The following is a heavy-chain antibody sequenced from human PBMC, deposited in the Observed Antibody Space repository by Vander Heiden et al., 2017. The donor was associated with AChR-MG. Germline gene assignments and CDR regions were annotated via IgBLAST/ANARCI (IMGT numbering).Heavy chain of an antibody. CDR1: GFTFSGSA. V-gene: IGHV3-73*02. CDR3: TTPGGGDPRS. CDR2: IRSKANSYAT. Sequence: EVQLVESGGGLVQPGGSLTLSCAASGFTFSGSAMHWVRQASGKGLEWVGRIRSKANSYATAYAASVKGRFTISRDDSKNTAYLQMNSLKTEDTAVYYCTTPGGGDPRSWGQGTLVTVSS. J-gene: IGHJ5*02. D-gene: IGHD2-21*02.